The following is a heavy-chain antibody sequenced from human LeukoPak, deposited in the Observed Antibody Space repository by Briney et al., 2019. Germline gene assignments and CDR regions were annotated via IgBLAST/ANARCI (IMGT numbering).Heavy chain of an antibody. Sequence: SETLSLTCTVSGGSISNSSYYWGWIRQPPGKGLEWIGSIYYSGSTYYNPSLKSRVTISVDTSKNQFSLKLSSVTAADTAVYYCARDTYYYDSSVVSGLDYWGQGTLVTVSS. CDR2: IYYSGST. CDR1: GGSISNSSYY. D-gene: IGHD3-22*01. CDR3: ARDTYYYDSSVVSGLDY. J-gene: IGHJ4*02. V-gene: IGHV4-39*07.